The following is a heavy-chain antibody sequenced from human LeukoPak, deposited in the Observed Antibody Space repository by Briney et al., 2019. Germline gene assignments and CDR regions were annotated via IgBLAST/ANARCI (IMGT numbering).Heavy chain of an antibody. CDR1: GFTFSSYA. CDR2: ISDNAYST. D-gene: IGHD1-26*01. V-gene: IGHV3-23*01. CDR3: ARRVEAATTGPFDY. Sequence: GGSLRLSCAASGFTFSSYAMTWVRQAPGKGLEWVSSISDNAYSTYYADSVRGRFTISRDNSKNTLYLQMIGLRPEDTAVYSCARRVEAATTGPFDYWGQGALVTVSS. J-gene: IGHJ4*02.